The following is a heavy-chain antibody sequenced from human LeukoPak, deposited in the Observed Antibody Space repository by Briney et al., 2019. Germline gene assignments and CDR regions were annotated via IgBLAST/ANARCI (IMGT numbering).Heavy chain of an antibody. CDR2: IIPIFGIA. CDR3: ARDTAAGGSNWFDP. J-gene: IGHJ5*02. V-gene: IGHV1-69*04. CDR1: GGTFSSYA. D-gene: IGHD6-13*01. Sequence: SVKVSCKASGGTFSSYAISWVRQAPGQGLEWMGRIIPIFGIANYAQKFQGRVAVTADKSTSTAYMELSSLRSEDTAVYYCARDTAAGGSNWFDPWGQGTLVTVSS.